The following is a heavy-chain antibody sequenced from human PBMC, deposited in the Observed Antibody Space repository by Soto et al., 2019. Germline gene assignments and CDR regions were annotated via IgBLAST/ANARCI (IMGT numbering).Heavy chain of an antibody. CDR1: GFTFSSYS. CDR2: ISSSSSYI. D-gene: IGHD4-17*01. J-gene: IGHJ6*04. CDR3: ATSTVTTSPSMDV. V-gene: IGHV3-21*01. Sequence: EVQLVESGGGLVKPGGSLRLSCAASGFTFSSYSMNWVRQAPGKGLEWVSSISSSSSYIYYADSVKGRFTIYRDNAENSLYLQMNSLRAEDAAVYYCATSTVTTSPSMDVWGKGTTVTVSS.